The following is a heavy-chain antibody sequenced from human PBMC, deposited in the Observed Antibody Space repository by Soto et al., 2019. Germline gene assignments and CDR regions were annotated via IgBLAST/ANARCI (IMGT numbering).Heavy chain of an antibody. CDR2: IYYSGST. V-gene: IGHV4-61*01. D-gene: IGHD3-10*01. Sequence: QVQLQESGPGLVKPSETLSLTCTVSGGSVSSGSYYWSWIRQPPGKGLEWIGYIYYSGSTNYNPSPKSRVTISVDTSKNQFSLKLSSVTAADTAVYYCARGARGVRGVIYFDYWGQGTLVTVSS. CDR1: GGSVSSGSYY. J-gene: IGHJ4*02. CDR3: ARGARGVRGVIYFDY.